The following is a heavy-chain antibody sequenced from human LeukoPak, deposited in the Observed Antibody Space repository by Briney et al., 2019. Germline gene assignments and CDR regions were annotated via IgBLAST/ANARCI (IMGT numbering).Heavy chain of an antibody. D-gene: IGHD6-13*01. CDR1: GYSFTSYW. CDR2: IYPGDSDT. J-gene: IGHJ4*02. CDR3: ARHGDSSSWYVFFDY. Sequence: GESLKISCKCSGYSFTSYWIGWVRQMPGKGLEWMGIIYPGDSDTRYSPSFQGQVTSSADKSISTAYLQWSSLKASDTAMYYCARHGDSSSWYVFFDYWGQGTLVTVSS. V-gene: IGHV5-51*01.